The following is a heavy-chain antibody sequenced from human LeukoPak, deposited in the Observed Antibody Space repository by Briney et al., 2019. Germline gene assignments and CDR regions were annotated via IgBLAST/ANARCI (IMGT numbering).Heavy chain of an antibody. CDR1: GYTFTSYG. CDR3: ARELTGDGGAFDI. D-gene: IGHD7-27*01. CDR2: ISAYNGNT. J-gene: IGHJ3*02. V-gene: IGHV1-18*01. Sequence: ASVKVSCKASGYTFTSYGISWVRQAPGQGLEWMGWISAYNGNTNYAQKLQSRVTMTTDTSISTAYMELSRLRSDDTAVYYCARELTGDGGAFDIWGQGTMVTVSS.